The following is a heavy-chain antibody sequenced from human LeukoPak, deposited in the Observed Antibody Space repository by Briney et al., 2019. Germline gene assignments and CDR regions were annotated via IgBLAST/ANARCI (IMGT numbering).Heavy chain of an antibody. Sequence: SETLSLTCAVYGGSFSGYYWSWIRQPPGKGLEWIGEINHSGSTNYNPSLKSRVTISVDTSKNQFSLKLSSVTAADTAVYYCAREKKWELLRAFDIWGQGTMVTVSS. CDR2: INHSGST. D-gene: IGHD1-26*01. V-gene: IGHV4-34*01. CDR3: AREKKWELLRAFDI. J-gene: IGHJ3*02. CDR1: GGSFSGYY.